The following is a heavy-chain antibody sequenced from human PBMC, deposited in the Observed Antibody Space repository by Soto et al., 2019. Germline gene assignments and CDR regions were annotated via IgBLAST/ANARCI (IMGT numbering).Heavy chain of an antibody. CDR1: GFTFSSYA. CDR2: ITSNGGNT. CDR3: ARRIPFGYGMDV. J-gene: IGHJ6*02. V-gene: IGHV3-64*01. Sequence: EVQLVESGGGLVQPGGSLRRSCAASGFTFSSYAMHWVRQAPGKGLEYVSAITSNGGNTDYASSVKGRFTISRDNSKNTLYLPMGSMRAEAGAVYHCARRIPFGYGMDVWGPGTTVTVSS. D-gene: IGHD2-21*01.